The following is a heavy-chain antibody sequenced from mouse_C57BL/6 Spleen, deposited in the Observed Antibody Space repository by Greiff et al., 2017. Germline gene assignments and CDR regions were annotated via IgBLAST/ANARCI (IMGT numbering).Heavy chain of an antibody. CDR2: IYPGDGDT. CDR1: GYAFSSSW. Sequence: QVQLKQSGPELVKPGASVKISCKASGYAFSSSWMNWVKQRPGKGLEWIGRIYPGDGDTNYNGKFKGKATLTADKSSSTAYMQLSSLTSEDSAVYFCARCRYDDYFDYWGQGTTLTVSS. V-gene: IGHV1-82*01. CDR3: ARCRYDDYFDY. D-gene: IGHD2-3*01. J-gene: IGHJ2*01.